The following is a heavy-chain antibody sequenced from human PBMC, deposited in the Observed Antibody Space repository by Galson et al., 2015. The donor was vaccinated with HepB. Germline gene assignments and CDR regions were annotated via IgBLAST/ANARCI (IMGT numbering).Heavy chain of an antibody. CDR1: GFTFSNAW. V-gene: IGHV3-15*01. CDR2: IKSKTDGGTT. CDR3: TTVWAGYGGLFDY. D-gene: IGHD5-12*01. Sequence: SLRLSCAASGFTFSNAWMSWVRQAPGKGLEWVGRIKSKTDGGTTDYAAPVKGRFTISRDDSKNTLYLQMNSLKTEDTAVYYCTTVWAGYGGLFDYWGQGTLVTVSS. J-gene: IGHJ4*02.